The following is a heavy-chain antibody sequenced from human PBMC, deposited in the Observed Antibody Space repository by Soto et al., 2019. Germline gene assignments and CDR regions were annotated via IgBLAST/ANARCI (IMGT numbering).Heavy chain of an antibody. CDR2: IHYNGNT. J-gene: IGHJ4*02. V-gene: IGHV4-39*07. CDR1: GGSISSSSYY. CDR3: AREGNLGRWIQPLDS. D-gene: IGHD2-2*03. Sequence: SETLSLTCTVSGGSISSSSYYWAWLRQPPGKGLEWIGNIHYNGNTNYSPSLKSRVTMSVDTSKNHFSLKLISVTTADTAVYFCAREGNLGRWIQPLDSWGQGTLVTVSS.